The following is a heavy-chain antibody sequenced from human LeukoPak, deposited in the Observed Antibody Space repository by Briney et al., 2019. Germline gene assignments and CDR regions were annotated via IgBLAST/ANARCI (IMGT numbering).Heavy chain of an antibody. CDR2: INPNSGDT. Sequence: GASVKVYCKASGYTFTGYYMLWVRQAPGQGLEWMGWINPNSGDTRYAQKFQGRVTMARDTSISTAYMGLNRLRSDDTTVYYCAVLGRGPVGYWGQGTLVTVSS. J-gene: IGHJ4*02. CDR1: GYTFTGYY. CDR3: AVLGRGPVGY. D-gene: IGHD2-15*01. V-gene: IGHV1-2*02.